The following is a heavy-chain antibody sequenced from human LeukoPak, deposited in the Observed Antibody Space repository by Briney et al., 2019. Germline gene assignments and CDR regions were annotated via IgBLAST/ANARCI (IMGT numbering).Heavy chain of an antibody. CDR2: INWNGGST. J-gene: IGHJ1*01. D-gene: IGHD5-24*01. CDR1: GYTFDDYG. V-gene: IGHV3-20*04. Sequence: GGSLRLSCAGSGYTFDDYGMRWVRQAPGKGLEWVAGINWNGGSTGYAASVKGRCTISRDNAKNALYLEMNSLRAEDTAVYYCVRLGRDGYTYGAAYWGQGTLVTVSS. CDR3: VRLGRDGYTYGAAY.